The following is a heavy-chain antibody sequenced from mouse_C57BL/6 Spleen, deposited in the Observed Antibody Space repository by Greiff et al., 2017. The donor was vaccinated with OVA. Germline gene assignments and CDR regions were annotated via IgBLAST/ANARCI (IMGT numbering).Heavy chain of an antibody. CDR2: IYPRDGST. CDR3: ARDGYDSPAVYYYAMDD. Sequence: QVQLQQSDAELVKPGASVKISCKVSGYTFTDHTIHWMKQRPEQGLEWIGYIYPRDGSTKYNEKFKGKATLTADKSSSTAYMQLNSLTSEDSAVYFCARDGYDSPAVYYYAMDDWGQATSVTVSS. D-gene: IGHD2-2*01. J-gene: IGHJ4*01. CDR1: GYTFTDHT. V-gene: IGHV1-78*01.